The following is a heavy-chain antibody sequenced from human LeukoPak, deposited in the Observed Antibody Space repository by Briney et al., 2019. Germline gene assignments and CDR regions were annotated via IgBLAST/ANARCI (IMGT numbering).Heavy chain of an antibody. CDR3: AREVGSSGYDGNYFDY. CDR1: GGSISSGGYS. J-gene: IGHJ4*02. CDR2: IYYSGST. V-gene: IGHV4-30-4*08. Sequence: SETLSLTCAVSGGSISSGGYSWSWIRQPPGKGLEWIGYIYYSGSTYYNPSLKSRVTISVDTSKNQFSLKLSSVTAADTAVYYCAREVGSSGYDGNYFDYWGQGTLVTVSS. D-gene: IGHD3-22*01.